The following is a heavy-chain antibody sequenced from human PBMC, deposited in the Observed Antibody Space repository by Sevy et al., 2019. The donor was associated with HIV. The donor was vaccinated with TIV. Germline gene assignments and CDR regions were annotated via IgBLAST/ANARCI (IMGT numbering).Heavy chain of an antibody. D-gene: IGHD2-15*01. V-gene: IGHV3-11*01. CDR2: ISSSGSTI. CDR1: GFTFSDYY. CDR3: ARDRLMGGNHAFDI. Sequence: GGSLRLSCAASGFTFSDYYMSWIRQAPGKGLEWVSYISSSGSTIYYADSVKGRFTISRDNAKNSLYLQMNSLRAEDTAVYDCARDRLMGGNHAFDIWGQGTMVTVSS. J-gene: IGHJ3*02.